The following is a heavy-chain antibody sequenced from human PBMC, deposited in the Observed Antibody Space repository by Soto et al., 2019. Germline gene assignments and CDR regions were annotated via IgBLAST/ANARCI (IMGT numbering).Heavy chain of an antibody. D-gene: IGHD6-19*01. V-gene: IGHV6-1*01. Sequence: LSLTCAISGDSVSSNSAAWNWIRQSPSSGLEWLGRTYYRSKCYSGYAVSVKSRITINPDTSKNQFSLHLSSVTPEDTAVYYCTGQSVAGAIDYWGQGTPVTVSS. CDR2: TYYRSKCYS. CDR1: GDSVSSNSAA. CDR3: TGQSVAGAIDY. J-gene: IGHJ4*02.